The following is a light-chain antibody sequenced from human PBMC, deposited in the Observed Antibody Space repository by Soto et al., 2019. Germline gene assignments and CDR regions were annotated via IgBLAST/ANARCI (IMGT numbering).Light chain of an antibody. CDR1: SSDVGNYNR. V-gene: IGLV2-18*02. CDR2: EVT. Sequence: QSALTQPPSVSGSPGQSVTISCTGTSSDVGNYNRVYWYQQPPGTAPKLMIYEVTNRPSGVPNRFSASKSGNTASLTISGLQAEDEADYYCTSYTNNRTWVFGGGTKLTVL. J-gene: IGLJ3*02. CDR3: TSYTNNRTWV.